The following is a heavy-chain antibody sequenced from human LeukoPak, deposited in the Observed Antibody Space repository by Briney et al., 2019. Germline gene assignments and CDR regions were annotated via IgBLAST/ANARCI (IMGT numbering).Heavy chain of an antibody. CDR2: VDYTGRT. D-gene: IGHD6-13*01. Sequence: SETLCLTCPVSGDSISAYYWSWIRQPPGKGLEWIGYVDYTGRTDYTPSLKSRVTISIDTSKNQFSLRLSSVTAAYTAVYYCARDSFSSSWPKWFDPWGQGILVAASS. CDR1: GDSISAYY. CDR3: ARDSFSSSWPKWFDP. J-gene: IGHJ5*02. V-gene: IGHV4-59*01.